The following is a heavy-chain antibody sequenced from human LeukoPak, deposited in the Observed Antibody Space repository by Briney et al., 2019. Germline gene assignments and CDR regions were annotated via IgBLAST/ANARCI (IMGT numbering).Heavy chain of an antibody. D-gene: IGHD6-13*01. J-gene: IGHJ3*02. CDR3: ARAIGYSSSWYTVDAFDI. CDR1: GGTFSSYA. Sequence: ASVKVSCKASGGTFSSYAISWVRQAPGQGLEWMGGIIPIFGTANYAQKFQGRVTITADESTSTAYMELSSLRSEDTAVYYCARAIGYSSSWYTVDAFDIWGQGTMVTVSS. CDR2: IIPIFGTA. V-gene: IGHV1-69*13.